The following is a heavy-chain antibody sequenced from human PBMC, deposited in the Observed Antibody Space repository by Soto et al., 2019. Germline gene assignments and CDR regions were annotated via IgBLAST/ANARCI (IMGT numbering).Heavy chain of an antibody. D-gene: IGHD2-15*01. J-gene: IGHJ5*02. Sequence: QVQLVQSGAEVKKPGSSVRVSCKASGDSVSSYTITWVRQAPGQGLEWMGGIVPIFGSTTYAEKFQGRVTLTADDSTSTVYMDLRRLTSDDTAVYYCAREGARTSCSGDHCQQLYNWIDPWVQGTLVTVSS. CDR2: IVPIFGST. CDR3: AREGARTSCSGDHCQQLYNWIDP. V-gene: IGHV1-69*01. CDR1: GDSVSSYT.